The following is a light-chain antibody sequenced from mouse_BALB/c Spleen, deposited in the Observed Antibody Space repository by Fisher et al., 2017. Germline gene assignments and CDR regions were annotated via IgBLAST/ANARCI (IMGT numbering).Light chain of an antibody. CDR2: STS. V-gene: IGKV4-80*01. Sequence: IVLTQTTAIMSASLGEEITLTCSASSSVSYMHWYQQKSGTSPKLLIYSTSNLASGVPSRFSGSGSGTFYSLTISRMEAEDAATYYCQQRSSYPLTFGAGTKLELK. CDR1: SSVSY. J-gene: IGKJ5*01. CDR3: QQRSSYPLT.